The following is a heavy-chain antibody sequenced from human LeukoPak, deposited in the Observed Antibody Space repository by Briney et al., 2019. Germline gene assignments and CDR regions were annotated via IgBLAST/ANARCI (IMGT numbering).Heavy chain of an antibody. V-gene: IGHV3-23*01. CDR2: ISGSAYST. CDR3: AKETVAAPPIDY. D-gene: IGHD6-19*01. J-gene: IGHJ4*02. Sequence: QPGGSLRLSCAASGFTFSSYAMSWVRQAPGKGLERVSAISGSAYSTYYTDSVKGRFTISRDNSKNTLYLQMNSLRAEDTAVYYCAKETVAAPPIDYWGQGTLVTVSS. CDR1: GFTFSSYA.